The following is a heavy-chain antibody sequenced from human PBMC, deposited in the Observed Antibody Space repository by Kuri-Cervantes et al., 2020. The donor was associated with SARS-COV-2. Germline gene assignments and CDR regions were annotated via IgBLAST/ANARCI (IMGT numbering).Heavy chain of an antibody. J-gene: IGHJ4*02. CDR2: IYYSGST. CDR1: GVSISSYY. D-gene: IGHD2-15*01. Sequence: SETLSLTCSVSGVSISSYYWSWIRQPPGKGLEWIGYIYYSGSTNYNPSLKSRVTISVDTSKNQFSLKLSSVTAADTAVYYCARGPSRGCSGGSCYWFYFDYWGQGTLVTVSS. V-gene: IGHV4-59*01. CDR3: ARGPSRGCSGGSCYWFYFDY.